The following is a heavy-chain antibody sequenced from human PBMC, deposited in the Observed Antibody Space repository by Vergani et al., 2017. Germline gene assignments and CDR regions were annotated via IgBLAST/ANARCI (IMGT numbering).Heavy chain of an antibody. J-gene: IGHJ4*02. Sequence: VQLVESGGGLVKPGGSLRLSCAASGFSFGNYAMHWVRQAPGKGLEWGGVISYDGTEKKYADSVNGRFTISRDNSKKMMSLQMNSLRVEDTAVYYCARGGKGIIIVVPSTHLWGQGTQVSVS. CDR2: ISYDGTEK. V-gene: IGHV3-30-3*01. D-gene: IGHD2-21*01. CDR1: GFSFGNYA. CDR3: ARGGKGIIIVVPSTHL.